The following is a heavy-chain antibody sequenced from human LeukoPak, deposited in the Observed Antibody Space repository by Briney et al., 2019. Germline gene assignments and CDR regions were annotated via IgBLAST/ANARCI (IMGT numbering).Heavy chain of an antibody. V-gene: IGHV4-59*01. CDR1: GGSISSYY. Sequence: SETLSLTCTVSGGSISSYYWSWIRQPPGKGLEWIGCIYYSGSTNYNPSLKSRVTISVDTSKNQFSLKLSSVTAADTAVYYCARARPGYGGNYYFGYWGQGTLVTVSS. J-gene: IGHJ4*02. CDR3: ARARPGYGGNYYFGY. CDR2: IYYSGST. D-gene: IGHD4-23*01.